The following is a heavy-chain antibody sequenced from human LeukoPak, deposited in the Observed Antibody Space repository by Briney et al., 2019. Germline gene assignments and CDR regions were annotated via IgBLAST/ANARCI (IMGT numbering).Heavy chain of an antibody. CDR3: AREGQRWLQSKGDFDY. Sequence: ASVKVSCKASGYTFTGYYLHWVRQAPGQGLEWMGGIIPIFGTANYAQKFQGRVTITADKSTSTAYMELSSLRSEDTAVYYCAREGQRWLQSKGDFDYWGQGTLVTVSS. CDR1: GYTFTGYY. D-gene: IGHD5-24*01. V-gene: IGHV1-69*06. J-gene: IGHJ4*02. CDR2: IIPIFGTA.